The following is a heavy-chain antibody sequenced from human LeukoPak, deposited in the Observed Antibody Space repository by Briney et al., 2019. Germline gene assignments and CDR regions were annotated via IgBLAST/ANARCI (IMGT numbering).Heavy chain of an antibody. CDR2: IKKDGSEK. J-gene: IGHJ4*02. Sequence: GGSLRLSCAASGFTFSNYWMTWVRQAPGKGLEWVANIKKDGSEKHYVDSVKGRFAISRDNARNSLFLQMNSLRAEDTAIYYCVRDVSDENDSASRIRLDSWGQGTLVSVSS. CDR3: VRDVSDENDSASRIRLDS. CDR1: GFTFSNYW. D-gene: IGHD2-15*01. V-gene: IGHV3-7*01.